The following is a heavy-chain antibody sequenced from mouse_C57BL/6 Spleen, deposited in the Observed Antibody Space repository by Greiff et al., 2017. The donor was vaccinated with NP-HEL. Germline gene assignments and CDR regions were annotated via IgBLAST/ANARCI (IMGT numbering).Heavy chain of an antibody. J-gene: IGHJ4*01. Sequence: QVQLQQPGAELVKPGASVKLSCKASGYTFTSYWMHWVKQRPGHGLEWIGMIHPNSGSTNYNEKFKSKATLTVDKSSSTAYMQLSSLTSEDSAVYYCARYGGYAMDYWGHGTSVTVSS. CDR3: ARYGGYAMDY. CDR1: GYTFTSYW. CDR2: IHPNSGST. D-gene: IGHD1-1*02. V-gene: IGHV1-64*01.